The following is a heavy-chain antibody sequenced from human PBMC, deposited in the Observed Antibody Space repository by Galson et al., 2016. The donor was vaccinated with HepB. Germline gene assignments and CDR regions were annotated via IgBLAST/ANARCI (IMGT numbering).Heavy chain of an antibody. V-gene: IGHV3-74*01. CDR3: ARDRYCSGGSCYDIDY. CDR1: GFTFSSYW. D-gene: IGHD2-15*01. J-gene: IGHJ4*02. Sequence: SLRLSCAASGFTFSSYWMHWVRQAPGKGLEWVSRINSDGSRTSYADSVKGRFTISRDNAKNTLYLQMNSLRAEDTAVYYCARDRYCSGGSCYDIDYWGQGTLVTVSS. CDR2: INSDGSRT.